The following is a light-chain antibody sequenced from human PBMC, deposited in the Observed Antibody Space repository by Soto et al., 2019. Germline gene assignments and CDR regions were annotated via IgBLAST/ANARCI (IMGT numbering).Light chain of an antibody. J-gene: IGLJ3*02. CDR1: SSNIGSNT. Sequence: QLVLTQPPTASVTPGQRVTISCSGSSSNIGSNTVNWYQQLPGTAPKLLIYSNNQRPSGVPDRFSGSKSGTSASLAISGLQSEDEADYYCAAWDDSLNGLWVFGGGTKVTVL. CDR2: SNN. V-gene: IGLV1-44*01. CDR3: AAWDDSLNGLWV.